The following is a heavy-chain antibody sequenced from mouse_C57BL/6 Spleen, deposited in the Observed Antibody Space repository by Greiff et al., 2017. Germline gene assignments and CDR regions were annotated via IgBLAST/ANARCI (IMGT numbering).Heavy chain of an antibody. J-gene: IGHJ2*01. CDR2: IYPGRGST. CDR3: ARFHGSSPYYFCC. V-gene: IGHV1-55*01. Sequence: VQLQQPGAELVKPGASVKMSCKASGYTFTSYWITWVKQRPGQGLEWIGDIYPGRGSTNYNEKFKSKATLTVDTSSSTAYMQLSSLTSEDSAVYYCARFHGSSPYYFCCWGQGTTLTVSS. CDR1: GYTFTSYW. D-gene: IGHD1-1*01.